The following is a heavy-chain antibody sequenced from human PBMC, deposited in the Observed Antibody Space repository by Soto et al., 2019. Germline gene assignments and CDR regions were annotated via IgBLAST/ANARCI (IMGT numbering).Heavy chain of an antibody. CDR2: IIPIFGTA. CDR1: GGTFSSYG. D-gene: IGHD2-2*01. CDR3: ARDFFISAQLLQHYYSDGMDV. Sequence: GASVKVSCKASGGTFSSYGMSWVRQAPGQGLEWMGGIIPIFGTANYAQKFQGRVTMTADKSTSTAYMELSSLRSEDTAVYYCARDFFISAQLLQHYYSDGMDVWGQGTMVTVSS. J-gene: IGHJ6*02. V-gene: IGHV1-69*06.